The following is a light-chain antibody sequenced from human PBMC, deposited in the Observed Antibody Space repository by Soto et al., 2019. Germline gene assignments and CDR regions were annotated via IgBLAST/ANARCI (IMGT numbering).Light chain of an antibody. CDR3: QQRLHWPIT. CDR2: DAS. J-gene: IGKJ5*01. CDR1: QTVGRY. V-gene: IGKV3-11*01. Sequence: EIVLTQSPATLSLSPGDRVTLSCRASQTVGRYLSWYQHSPGQGPRLLVYDASNRATGIPARFSGSGSETDFTLTISSLEPADFAVYYCQQRLHWPITFGQGTRLEIK.